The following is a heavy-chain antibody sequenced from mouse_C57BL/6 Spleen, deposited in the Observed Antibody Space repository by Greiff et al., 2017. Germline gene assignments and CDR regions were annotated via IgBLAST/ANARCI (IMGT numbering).Heavy chain of an antibody. CDR2: IYPGDGDT. CDR3: HYYGSSYGYCDV. CDR1: GYAFSSSW. V-gene: IGHV1-82*01. J-gene: IGHJ1*03. D-gene: IGHD1-1*01. Sequence: VQLQQSGPELVKPGASVKISCKASGYAFSSSWMNWVKQRPGKGLEWIGRIYPGDGDTNYNGKFKGKATLTADKSSSTAYMQLSSLTSEDSAVYFCHYYGSSYGYCDVWGTGTTVTVSS.